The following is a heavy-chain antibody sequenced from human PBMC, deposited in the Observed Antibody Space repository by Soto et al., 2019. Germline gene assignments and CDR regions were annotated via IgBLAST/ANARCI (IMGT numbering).Heavy chain of an antibody. J-gene: IGHJ6*02. V-gene: IGHV4-4*07. CDR1: GGSISSYY. CDR3: ARDPDYGSGAYYYYGMDV. D-gene: IGHD3-10*01. CDR2: IYTSGST. Sequence: SETLSLSCTVSGGSISSYYWSWIRQPAGKGLEWIGRIYTSGSTNYNPSLKSRVTMSVDKSKNQFSLKLRSVTAADTAVYYCARDPDYGSGAYYYYGMDVWGQGTTVT.